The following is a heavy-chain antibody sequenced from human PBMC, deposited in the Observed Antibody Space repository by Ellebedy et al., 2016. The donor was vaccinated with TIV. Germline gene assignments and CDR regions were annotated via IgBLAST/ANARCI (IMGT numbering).Heavy chain of an antibody. V-gene: IGHV3-9*01. Sequence: GGSLRLSXAASGFTFDDYAMHWVRQAPGKGLEWVSGISWNSGSIGYADSVKGRFTISRDNAKNSLYLQMNSLRAEDTAVYYCARELRIWGQGTLVTVSS. CDR3: ARELRI. J-gene: IGHJ4*02. CDR1: GFTFDDYA. CDR2: ISWNSGSI. D-gene: IGHD2/OR15-2a*01.